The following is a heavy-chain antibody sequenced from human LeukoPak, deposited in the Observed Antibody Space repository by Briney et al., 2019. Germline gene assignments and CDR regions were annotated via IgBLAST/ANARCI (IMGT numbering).Heavy chain of an antibody. CDR1: GDSISSSHW. J-gene: IGHJ4*02. D-gene: IGHD3-10*01. Sequence: SETLSLTCAVSGDSISSSHWWSWVRPPPEKGLDWIGEIYHSGSTNYNPSLKSRITISVDKSKNHFSLNLSSVTAADTAVYYCARGSGVESLFDYWGQGTLVTVSS. CDR2: IYHSGST. V-gene: IGHV4-4*02. CDR3: ARGSGVESLFDY.